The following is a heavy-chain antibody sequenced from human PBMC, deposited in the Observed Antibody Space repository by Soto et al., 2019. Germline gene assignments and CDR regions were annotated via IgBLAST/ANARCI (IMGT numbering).Heavy chain of an antibody. V-gene: IGHV3-30-3*01. CDR1: GFTFSSYA. CDR3: ARVLGSGSYPNYYYYGMDV. Sequence: LRLSCAASGFTFSSYAMHWVRQAPGKGLEWVAVISYDGSNKYYADSVKGRFTISRDNSKNTLYLQMNSLRAEDTAVYYCARVLGSGSYPNYYYYGMDVWGQGTTVTVSS. D-gene: IGHD3-10*01. J-gene: IGHJ6*02. CDR2: ISYDGSNK.